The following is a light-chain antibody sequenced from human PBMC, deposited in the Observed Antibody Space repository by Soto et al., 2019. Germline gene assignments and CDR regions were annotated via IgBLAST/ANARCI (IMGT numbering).Light chain of an antibody. Sequence: IVLTQSPVPLSLSPGERATLSCRASQRINTYLASYQHKPAQAPSLLIYDASNRATGIPARFSGSGSGTDFTLTISSLEPEDFAVYYCQQRLNWHVTFGQGTRLDIK. CDR1: QRINTY. CDR3: QQRLNWHVT. J-gene: IGKJ5*01. V-gene: IGKV3-11*01. CDR2: DAS.